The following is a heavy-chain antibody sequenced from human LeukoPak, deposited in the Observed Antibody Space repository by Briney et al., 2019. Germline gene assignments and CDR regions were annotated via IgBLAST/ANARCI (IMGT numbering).Heavy chain of an antibody. CDR1: GCSISSGGYY. Sequence: SETLSLTCTVSGCSISSGGYYWSWIRQHPGKGLEWIGYIYYSGSTYYNPSLKSRVTISVDTSKNQFSMKLSSVTAADTAVYYCARVGESYCSGGSCYSRLFDYWGQGTLATVSS. V-gene: IGHV4-31*03. CDR3: ARVGESYCSGGSCYSRLFDY. J-gene: IGHJ4*02. CDR2: IYYSGST. D-gene: IGHD2-15*01.